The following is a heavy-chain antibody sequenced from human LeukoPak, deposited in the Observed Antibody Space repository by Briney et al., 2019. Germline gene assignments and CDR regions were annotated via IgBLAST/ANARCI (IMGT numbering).Heavy chain of an antibody. Sequence: SGTLSLTCAVSGGSISSYYWSWIRQPPGKGLEWIGYVYYSGSTNYNPSLKSRVTISVDASKNQFSLKLSSVTAADTAVYYCARARGSSFFDYWGQGTMVTVSS. CDR3: ARARGSSFFDY. CDR1: GGSISSYY. J-gene: IGHJ4*02. CDR2: VYYSGST. V-gene: IGHV4-59*01. D-gene: IGHD3-10*01.